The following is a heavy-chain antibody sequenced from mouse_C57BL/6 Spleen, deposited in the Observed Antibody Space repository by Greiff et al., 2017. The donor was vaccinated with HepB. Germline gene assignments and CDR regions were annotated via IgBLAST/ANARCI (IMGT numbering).Heavy chain of an antibody. CDR3: ARGLDYYGSSYVGYFDY. V-gene: IGHV1-72*01. D-gene: IGHD1-1*01. J-gene: IGHJ2*01. CDR2: IDPNSGGT. CDR1: GYTFTSYW. Sequence: QVQLQQPGAELVKPGASVKQSCKASGYTFTSYWMHWVKQRPGRGLEWIGRIDPNSGGTKYNEKFKSKATLTVDKPSSTAYMQLSSLTSEDSAVYYCARGLDYYGSSYVGYFDYWGQGTTLTVSS.